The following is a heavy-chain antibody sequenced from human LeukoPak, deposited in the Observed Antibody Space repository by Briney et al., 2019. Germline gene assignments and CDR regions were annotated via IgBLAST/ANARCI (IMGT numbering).Heavy chain of an antibody. J-gene: IGHJ6*03. Sequence: ASVKVSCKASGYTFTSYGISWVRQAPGQGLEWMGWISAYNGNTNYAQKLQGRVTMTTDTSTSTAYMELRSLRSDDTAVYYCARDLKDGYNYNYYYYMDVWGKGTTVTVSS. D-gene: IGHD5-24*01. V-gene: IGHV1-18*01. CDR3: ARDLKDGYNYNYYYYMDV. CDR2: ISAYNGNT. CDR1: GYTFTSYG.